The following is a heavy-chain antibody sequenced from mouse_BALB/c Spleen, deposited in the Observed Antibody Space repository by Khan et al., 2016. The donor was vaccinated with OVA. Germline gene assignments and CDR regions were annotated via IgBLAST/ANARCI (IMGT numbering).Heavy chain of an antibody. D-gene: IGHD3-1*01. Sequence: EVQLQESGPGLVKPSQSLSLTCSVTGYSITSGYFWNWIRQFPGNKLEWMGYIRYDGNSNYKPSLKNRISITRDTSKNKFFLKLSSVTPEDTATYYCARGCCSCPAWVAYWGQGTLVTVSA. CDR3: ARGCCSCPAWVAY. CDR1: GYSITSGYF. J-gene: IGHJ3*01. V-gene: IGHV3-6*02. CDR2: IRYDGNS.